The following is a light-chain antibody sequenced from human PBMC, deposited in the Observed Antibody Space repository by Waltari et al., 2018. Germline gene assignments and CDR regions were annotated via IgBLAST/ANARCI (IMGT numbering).Light chain of an antibody. CDR2: DAS. CDR1: QSVGRS. V-gene: IGKV3-20*01. Sequence: EIVLTQSPDTLSLSPGERGTLSCRASQSVGRSLTWYQQKPGQAPRLLIDDASRRAPGIPDRFSGSGSGTDFSLTISRLEPEDFAVYYCQNYVRLPATFGQGTKVEIK. CDR3: QNYVRLPAT. J-gene: IGKJ1*01.